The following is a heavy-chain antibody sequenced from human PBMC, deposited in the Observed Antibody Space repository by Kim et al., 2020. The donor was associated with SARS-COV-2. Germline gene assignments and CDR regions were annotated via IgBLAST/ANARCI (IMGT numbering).Heavy chain of an antibody. CDR3: AGGYSSSWYKNYYFDY. V-gene: IGHV1-46*01. D-gene: IGHD6-13*01. J-gene: IGHJ4*02. Sequence: KFQGRVTMTRDTSTSTVYMELSSLRSEDTAVYYCAGGYSSSWYKNYYFDYWGQGTLVTVSS.